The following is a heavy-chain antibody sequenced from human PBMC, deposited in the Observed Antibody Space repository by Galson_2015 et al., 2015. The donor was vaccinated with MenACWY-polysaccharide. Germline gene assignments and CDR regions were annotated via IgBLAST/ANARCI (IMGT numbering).Heavy chain of an antibody. CDR3: ARDNIWFGGSQVEINC. CDR1: GFSFRDYA. CDR2: TSYDGHKK. V-gene: IGHV3-30*04. J-gene: IGHJ4*02. D-gene: IGHD3-10*01. Sequence: SLRLSCAASGFSFRDYAMHWVRQAPGKGLEWVAVTSYDGHKKYYGDSVKGRFTISRDNSKNTLYLQMDTLRAEDTGVYYCARDNIWFGGSQVEINCWGQGILLTVSS.